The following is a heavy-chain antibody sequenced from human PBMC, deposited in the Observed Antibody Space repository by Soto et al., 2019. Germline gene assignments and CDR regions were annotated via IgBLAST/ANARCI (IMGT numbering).Heavy chain of an antibody. V-gene: IGHV3-30-3*01. J-gene: IGHJ2*01. CDR2: ISYDGSNK. CDR3: AREPLWVTAMVLWSFDL. D-gene: IGHD5-18*01. CDR1: GFTFSSYA. Sequence: QVQLVESGGGVVQPGRSLRLSCAASGFTFSSYAMHWVRQAPGKGLEWVAVISYDGSNKYYANSVKGRFTLSRDNSKNTLYLQMNSLRAEDTAVSYCAREPLWVTAMVLWSFDLWGRGTLVTVSS.